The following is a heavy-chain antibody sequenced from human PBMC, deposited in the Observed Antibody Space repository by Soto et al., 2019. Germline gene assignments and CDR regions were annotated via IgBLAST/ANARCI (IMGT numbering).Heavy chain of an antibody. V-gene: IGHV3-23*01. CDR2: ISGSGGST. D-gene: IGHD2-21*01. CDR1: GFTFSSYA. Sequence: EVQLLESGGGLVQPGECLRLYCAASGFTFSSYAMSWVRQAPGKGLEWVSAISGSGGSTYYADSVKGRFTISRDNSKNTLYLQMNSLRAEDTAVYYCAKGANLWYGIDVWGQGTTVTVSS. CDR3: AKGANLWYGIDV. J-gene: IGHJ6*02.